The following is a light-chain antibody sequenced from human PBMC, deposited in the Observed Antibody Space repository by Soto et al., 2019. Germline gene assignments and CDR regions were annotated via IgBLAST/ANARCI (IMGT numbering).Light chain of an antibody. CDR2: DAS. CDR3: QQYKSYWT. V-gene: IGKV1-5*01. Sequence: DIQMTQSPSTLSASVGDRVTITCRASQSISSWLAWYQQKPGKAPKLLVYDASTLQSGVASRFSGSGSGTGFTLTINSLQPDDFATYYCQQYKSYWTFGQGTKVDIK. J-gene: IGKJ1*01. CDR1: QSISSW.